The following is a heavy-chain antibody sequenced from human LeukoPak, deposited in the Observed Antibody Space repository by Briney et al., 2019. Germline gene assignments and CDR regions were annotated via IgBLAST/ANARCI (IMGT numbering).Heavy chain of an antibody. V-gene: IGHV4-59*01. D-gene: IGHD3-22*01. CDR1: GGSISSYY. J-gene: IGHJ4*02. CDR2: IYYSGST. Sequence: KTSETLSLTCTVSGGSISSYYWSWIRQPPGKGLEWIGYIYYSGSTNYNPSLKSRVTISVDTSKNQFSLKLSSVTAADTAVYYCARGRYYYDSSGYYYIANHFDYWGQGTLVTVSS. CDR3: ARGRYYYDSSGYYYIANHFDY.